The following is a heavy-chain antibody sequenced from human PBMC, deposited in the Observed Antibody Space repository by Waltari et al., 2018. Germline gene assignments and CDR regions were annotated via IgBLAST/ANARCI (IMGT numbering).Heavy chain of an antibody. J-gene: IGHJ6*02. CDR1: GGSISSSSYY. CDR3: AISPTYYYYYGMDV. D-gene: IGHD3-16*02. V-gene: IGHV4-39*07. Sequence: QLQLQESGPGLVKPSETLSLTCTVSGGSISSSSYYWGWIRQPPGKGLEWIGSIYYSGSTYYNPSLKSRVTISLDTSKNQFSLKLSSVTASDTAVYYCAISPTYYYYYGMDVWGQGTTVTVSS. CDR2: IYYSGST.